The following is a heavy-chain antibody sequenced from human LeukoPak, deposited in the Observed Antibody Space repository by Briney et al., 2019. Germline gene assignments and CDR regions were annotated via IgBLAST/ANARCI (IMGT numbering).Heavy chain of an antibody. Sequence: PSQTLSLTCTVSGGSISSGSYYWSWIRQPAGKGLEWIGYIYYSGSTNYNPSLKSRVTISVDTSKNQFSLKLSSVTAADTAVYYCASHDILTGRFDYWGQGTLVTVSS. CDR2: IYYSGST. CDR3: ASHDILTGRFDY. J-gene: IGHJ4*02. CDR1: GGSISSGSYY. D-gene: IGHD3-9*01. V-gene: IGHV4-61*09.